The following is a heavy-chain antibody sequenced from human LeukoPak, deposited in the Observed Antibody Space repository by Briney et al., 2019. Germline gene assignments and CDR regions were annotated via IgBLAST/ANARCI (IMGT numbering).Heavy chain of an antibody. J-gene: IGHJ4*02. V-gene: IGHV3-53*01. CDR2: IYSGGST. D-gene: IGHD4-17*01. CDR3: AREGTTVTTSFFDS. CDR1: GFTVSTNY. Sequence: GGSLRLSCAASGFTVSTNYMNWVRQVPGKGLEWVSVIYSGGSTYYADSVKGRFTISRDTSTNTLYLQMNSLRAEDTAVYYCAREGTTVTTSFFDSWGQGTLVTVSS.